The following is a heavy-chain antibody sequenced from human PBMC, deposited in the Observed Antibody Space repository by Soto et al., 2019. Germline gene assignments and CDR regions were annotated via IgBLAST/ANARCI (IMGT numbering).Heavy chain of an antibody. CDR1: GLAFNNYA. Sequence: SVKVSCKASGLAFNNYAINWVRQAPGQGLEWMGGIIPMLGTTNYAQKLQGRVTINADKSTSTAYMDLSSLRSEDTAVYYCARSLWGQYCRGGTCYAEFDYWGQGTLVTVSS. CDR3: ARSLWGQYCRGGTCYAEFDY. CDR2: IIPMLGTT. V-gene: IGHV1-69*06. D-gene: IGHD2-15*01. J-gene: IGHJ4*02.